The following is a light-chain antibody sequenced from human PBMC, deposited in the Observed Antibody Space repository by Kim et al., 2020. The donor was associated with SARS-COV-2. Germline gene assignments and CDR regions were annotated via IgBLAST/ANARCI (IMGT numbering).Light chain of an antibody. CDR2: AAS. V-gene: IGKV1-39*01. Sequence: DFQMTQSPSSLSASVGDRVTITCRANQNIGTYLNWYQHKPGKAPQLLIYAASSLRSGVPSRFSGSGSGTDFTLTISSLQPDDFATYYCQQTNSTPLHSFGQGTKLEIK. CDR1: QNIGTY. CDR3: QQTNSTPLHS. J-gene: IGKJ2*03.